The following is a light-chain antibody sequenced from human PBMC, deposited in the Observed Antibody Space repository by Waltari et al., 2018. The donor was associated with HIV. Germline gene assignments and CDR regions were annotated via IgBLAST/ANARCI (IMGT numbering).Light chain of an antibody. V-gene: IGLV3-21*02. Sequence: SYVLTQPPSVSVAPGQTARISCEGDNIGSKSVHWYQQKQGQAPVLVVYYDTDRPSGIPERFSGSNSGNTATLIISGVEAGDEADYYCHVWDSFSDHRVFGGGTELTVL. J-gene: IGLJ2*01. CDR3: HVWDSFSDHRV. CDR2: YDT. CDR1: NIGSKS.